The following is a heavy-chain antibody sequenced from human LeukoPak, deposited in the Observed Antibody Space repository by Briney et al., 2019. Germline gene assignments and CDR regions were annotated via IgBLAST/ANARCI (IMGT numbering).Heavy chain of an antibody. CDR2: INPSGGST. D-gene: IGHD4-11*01. CDR1: GYTFTSSY. J-gene: IGHJ5*02. Sequence: ASVKVSCKASGYTFTSSYMHWVRQAPGQGLEWMGIINPSGGSTSYAQKFQGRVTMARDMSTSTVYMELSSLRSEDTAVYYCARDRSNYGWFDPWGQGTLVTVSS. CDR3: ARDRSNYGWFDP. V-gene: IGHV1-46*01.